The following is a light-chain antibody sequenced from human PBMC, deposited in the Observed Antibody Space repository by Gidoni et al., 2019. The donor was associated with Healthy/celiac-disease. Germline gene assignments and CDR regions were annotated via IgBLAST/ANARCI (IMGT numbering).Light chain of an antibody. J-gene: IGKJ5*01. CDR2: GAS. CDR3: QQYGSSPTT. Sequence: VLTQSPGTLSLSPGERSTLSCRVSQSVSSSYLAWYQQKPGQAPRLLIYGASSRATGIPERFSGSGSGTDFTLTISRLEPEDFAVYYCQQYGSSPTTFGQGTRLEIK. CDR1: QSVSSSY. V-gene: IGKV3-20*01.